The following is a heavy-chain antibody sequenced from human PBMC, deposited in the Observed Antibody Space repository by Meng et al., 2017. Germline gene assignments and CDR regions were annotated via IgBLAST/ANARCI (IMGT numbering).Heavy chain of an antibody. J-gene: IGHJ6*02. CDR1: GYTFTSYA. V-gene: IGHV1-3*01. Sequence: ASVKVSCKASGYTFTSYAMHCVRQAPGQRLEWMGWINAGNGNTKYSQKFQGRVTITRDTSASTAYMELSSLRSEDTAVYYCASSPGEYCSSTSCYADYYYYGMDVWGQGTTVTVSS. D-gene: IGHD2-2*01. CDR3: ASSPGEYCSSTSCYADYYYYGMDV. CDR2: INAGNGNT.